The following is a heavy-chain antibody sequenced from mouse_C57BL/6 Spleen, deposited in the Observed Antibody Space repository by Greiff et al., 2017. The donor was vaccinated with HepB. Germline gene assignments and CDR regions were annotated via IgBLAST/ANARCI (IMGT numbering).Heavy chain of an antibody. CDR1: GYAFSSSW. V-gene: IGHV1-82*01. CDR2: IYPGDGDT. J-gene: IGHJ3*01. CDR3: ARNYEFAY. D-gene: IGHD1-1*01. Sequence: VQLQQSGAELVKPGASVKISCKASGYAFSSSWMNWVKQRPGKGLEWIGRIYPGDGDTNYNGKFKGKATLTADKSSSTAYMQLSSLTSEDSAVYFCARNYEFAYWGQGTLVTVSA.